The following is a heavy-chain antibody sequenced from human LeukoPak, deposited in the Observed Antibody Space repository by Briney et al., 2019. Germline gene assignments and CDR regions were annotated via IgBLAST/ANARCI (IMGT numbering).Heavy chain of an antibody. Sequence: GGSLRLSCAASGFTFSSDERNWVRQAPGKGVELVSYISSSGSTRYYADSVRGRFTISIDKAKNSLYLQMNSLRAEGTCVYYCSRGLDYYYSMDVWGKGTTVTVSS. CDR3: SRGLDYYYSMDV. CDR1: GFTFSSDE. D-gene: IGHD2-21*01. V-gene: IGHV3-48*03. J-gene: IGHJ6*03. CDR2: ISSSGSTR.